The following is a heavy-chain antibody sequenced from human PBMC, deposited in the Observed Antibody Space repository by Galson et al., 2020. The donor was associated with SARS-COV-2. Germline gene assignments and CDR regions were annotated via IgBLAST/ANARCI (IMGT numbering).Heavy chain of an antibody. Sequence: ETSETLSLTCSVSGDSIRGYYWTWIRQPPGKGLEWVGHVYDTGTTNYSPSLKSRLTISVDTSNNQVSLTLSSVTAADTAIYYCARRKDGYYVILTGWMRESEYYDGLDVWGQGTTGTVSS. CDR2: VYDTGTT. CDR3: ARRKDGYYVILTGWMRESEYYDGLDV. D-gene: IGHD3-9*01. J-gene: IGHJ6*02. V-gene: IGHV4-59*08. CDR1: GDSIRGYY.